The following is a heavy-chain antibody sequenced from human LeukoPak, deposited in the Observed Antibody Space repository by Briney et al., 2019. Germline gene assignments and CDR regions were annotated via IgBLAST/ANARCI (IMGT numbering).Heavy chain of an antibody. Sequence: PGGSLRLSCAASGFTFSSYGMHWVRQAPGKGLGWVVVISYDGSNKYYADSVKGRFTISRDNSKNTLYLQMNSLRAEDTAVYYCAKILTGTTSGVDYWGQGTLVTVSS. CDR2: ISYDGSNK. CDR3: AKILTGTTSGVDY. V-gene: IGHV3-30*18. CDR1: GFTFSSYG. D-gene: IGHD1-20*01. J-gene: IGHJ4*02.